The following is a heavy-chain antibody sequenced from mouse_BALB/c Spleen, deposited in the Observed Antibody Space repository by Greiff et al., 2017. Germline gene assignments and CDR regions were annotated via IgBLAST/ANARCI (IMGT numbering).Heavy chain of an antibody. Sequence: EVKLVESGGGLVQPGGSRKLSCAASGFTFSDYGMAWVRQAPGQGPEWVAFISNLAYSIYYADTVTGRFTISRENAKNTLYLEVSSLRSEDTAMYYGAKGVTGVARDYAMDYWGQGTSVTVSA. V-gene: IGHV5-15*02. CDR1: GFTFSDYG. J-gene: IGHJ4*01. CDR3: AKGVTGVARDYAMDY. CDR2: ISNLAYSI. D-gene: IGHD1-1*01.